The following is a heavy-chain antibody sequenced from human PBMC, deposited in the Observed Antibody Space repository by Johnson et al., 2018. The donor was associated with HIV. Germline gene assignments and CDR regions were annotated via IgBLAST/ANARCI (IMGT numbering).Heavy chain of an antibody. CDR3: ARSRWADDAFDG. Sequence: VQLVESGGGVVQPGRSLRLSCAASGFTFSSYAMHWVRQAPGKGLEWVAVISYDGSNKYYADSVKGRFTISRDNSKNTLYLQMKSLRAEDMAVYYCARSRWADDAFDGWGQGTMVTVSS. D-gene: IGHD1-26*01. J-gene: IGHJ3*01. CDR2: ISYDGSNK. CDR1: GFTFSSYA. V-gene: IGHV3-30*04.